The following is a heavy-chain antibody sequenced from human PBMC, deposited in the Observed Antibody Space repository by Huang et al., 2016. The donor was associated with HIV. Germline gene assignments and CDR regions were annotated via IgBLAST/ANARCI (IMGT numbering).Heavy chain of an antibody. CDR3: ARAGGFEI. J-gene: IGHJ3*02. CDR2: IKIDGRTT. V-gene: IGHV3-74*01. CDR1: GFKFGNYW. Sequence: EEHLVESGGGLVQPGGSLSLSCEASGFKFGNYWMQWVRQAPGRGLMWVSRIKIDGRTTDYADSVKGRFTISRDNAKNTLYLQMSSLTAEDTAIYYCARAGGFEIWGQGTVVTVSS. D-gene: IGHD2-15*01.